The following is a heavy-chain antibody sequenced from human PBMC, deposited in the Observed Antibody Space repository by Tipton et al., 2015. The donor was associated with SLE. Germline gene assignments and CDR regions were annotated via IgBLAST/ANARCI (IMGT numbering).Heavy chain of an antibody. V-gene: IGHV1-3*01. J-gene: IGHJ4*02. CDR3: AREDERGFDY. CDR1: GYSFSSYA. CDR2: INGGNGNT. Sequence: QVQLVQSGAEVKKPGASVKVSCKTSGYSFSSYAIQWVRQAPGQRLEWMGWINGGNGNTKYSQNFQGRVTITRDTSANTAYMELSSLRSEDTAEYYCAREDERGFDYWGQGALVTVSS.